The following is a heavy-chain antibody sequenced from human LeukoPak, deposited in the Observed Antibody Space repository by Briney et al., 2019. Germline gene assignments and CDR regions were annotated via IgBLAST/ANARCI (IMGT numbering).Heavy chain of an antibody. D-gene: IGHD6-13*01. Sequence: ASVKVSCKASGYTFTGYYMHWVRQAPGQGLEWMGWINPNSGATNSAQKFQGRVTMTRDTSISTAYMDLSSLRSDDTAVYYCARSTSSNSYEYFEYWGQGTLVTVSS. CDR1: GYTFTGYY. CDR2: INPNSGAT. V-gene: IGHV1-2*02. J-gene: IGHJ1*01. CDR3: ARSTSSNSYEYFEY.